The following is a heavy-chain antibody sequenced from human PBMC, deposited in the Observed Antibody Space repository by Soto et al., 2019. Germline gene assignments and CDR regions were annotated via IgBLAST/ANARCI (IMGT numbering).Heavy chain of an antibody. V-gene: IGHV4-61*08. CDR1: GGSISSGGYC. J-gene: IGHJ4*02. D-gene: IGHD5-12*01. Sequence: SETLSLTWAVSGGSISSGGYCWSWIRQPPGKGLEWVGYIYYTGSTTYNPSLKSRLTLSVDTSKNQFSLKLHSVSAADTAVYYCARLGRWLQALDSWGQGTLVTVSS. CDR2: IYYTGST. CDR3: ARLGRWLQALDS.